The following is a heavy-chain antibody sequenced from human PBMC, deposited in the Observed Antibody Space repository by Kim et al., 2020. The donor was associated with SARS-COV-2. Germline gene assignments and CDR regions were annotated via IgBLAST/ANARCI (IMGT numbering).Heavy chain of an antibody. CDR1: GGSISSSSYY. V-gene: IGHV4-39*07. CDR2: IYYSGST. CDR3: ARDWALVDTAMVHAFDI. Sequence: SETLSLICTVSGGSISSSSYYWGWIRQPPGKGLEWIGSIYYSGSTYYNPSLKSRVTISVDTSKNQFSLKLSSVTAADTAVYYCARDWALVDTAMVHAFDIWGQGTMVTVSS. J-gene: IGHJ3*02. D-gene: IGHD5-18*01.